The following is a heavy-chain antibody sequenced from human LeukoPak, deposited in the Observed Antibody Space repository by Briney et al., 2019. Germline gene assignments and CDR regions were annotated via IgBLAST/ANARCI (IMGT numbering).Heavy chain of an antibody. Sequence: GGSLRLSCTASGFTFGDYAMRWVRQAPGKGLEWVGFIRSKAYGGTTEYAASVKGKFAISRDDSKSIAYLQMNSLKTEDTAVYYCTRGGHYYDCSGYPFDYWGQGNLVTVSS. J-gene: IGHJ4*02. D-gene: IGHD3-22*01. CDR1: GFTFGDYA. V-gene: IGHV3-49*04. CDR2: IRSKAYGGTT. CDR3: TRGGHYYDCSGYPFDY.